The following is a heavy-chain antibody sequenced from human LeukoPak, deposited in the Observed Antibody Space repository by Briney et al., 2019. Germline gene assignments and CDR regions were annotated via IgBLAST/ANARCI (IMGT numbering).Heavy chain of an antibody. CDR3: ARRYCSSTSCYPYWYFDL. CDR2: IYYSGST. D-gene: IGHD2-2*01. V-gene: IGHV4-59*12. J-gene: IGHJ2*01. Sequence: PSETLSLTCTVSGGSISSYYWSWIRQPPGKGLEWIGYIYYSGSTNYNPSLKSRVTISVDTSKNQFSLKLSSVTAADTAVYYCARRYCSSTSCYPYWYFDLWGRGTLVTVSS. CDR1: GGSISSYY.